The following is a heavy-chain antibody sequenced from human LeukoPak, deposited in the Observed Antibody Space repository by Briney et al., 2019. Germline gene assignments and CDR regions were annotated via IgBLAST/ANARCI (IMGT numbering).Heavy chain of an antibody. J-gene: IGHJ4*02. D-gene: IGHD4-17*01. CDR2: IYTSGST. V-gene: IGHV4-4*07. CDR1: GGSFSIYY. CDR3: ARGPTTVTRAFDC. Sequence: SETLSLTCTVSGGSFSIYYWSWIRQPAGKGLEWIGRIYTSGSTNYNPSLKSRVTMSVDTSKNQFSLKLSSVTAADTAVYYCARGPTTVTRAFDCWGQGTLVTVSS.